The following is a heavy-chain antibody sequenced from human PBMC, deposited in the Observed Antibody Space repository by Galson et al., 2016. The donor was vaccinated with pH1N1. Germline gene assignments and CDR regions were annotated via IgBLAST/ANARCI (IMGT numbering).Heavy chain of an antibody. CDR2: MSTNSDDT. V-gene: IGHV1-2*02. CDR3: ARVGPTVNTYDS. CDR1: GYTFTDYY. Sequence: SVKVSCKASGYTFTDYYLHWVRQAPGQGLEWMGWMSTNSDDTNSAQNFQGRVTMTRDTSVTTAYMELSRLRSDDTAIYYCARVGPTVNTYDSWVQETLVTVSS. D-gene: IGHD4-17*01. J-gene: IGHJ4*02.